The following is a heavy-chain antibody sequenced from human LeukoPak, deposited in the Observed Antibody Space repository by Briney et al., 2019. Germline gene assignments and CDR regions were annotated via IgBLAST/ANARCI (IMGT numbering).Heavy chain of an antibody. D-gene: IGHD1-26*01. CDR2: ISGSSGNT. Sequence: GGSLRLSCAASGFTFSSYGMSWVRQAPGKGLEWVSGISGSSGNTYYADSMKGRFIISRDNSKNTLYLQMNSLRAEDTAVYYCAKAGSIRFDYWGQGILVAVSS. CDR1: GFTFSSYG. CDR3: AKAGSIRFDY. J-gene: IGHJ4*02. V-gene: IGHV3-23*01.